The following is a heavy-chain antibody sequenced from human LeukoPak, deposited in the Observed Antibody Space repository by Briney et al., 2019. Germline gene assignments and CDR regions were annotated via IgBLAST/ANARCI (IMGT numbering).Heavy chain of an antibody. Sequence: GGSLRLSCAASGFIFSSYSTNWVRQAPGKGLEWVSYITDTGGANYYADSVKGRFTISRDNAKNSLYLQVSSLRDEDTGIYYCARDHNWGFDYWGQGILVTVSS. V-gene: IGHV3-48*02. CDR3: ARDHNWGFDY. J-gene: IGHJ4*02. D-gene: IGHD3-16*01. CDR2: ITDTGGAN. CDR1: GFIFSSYS.